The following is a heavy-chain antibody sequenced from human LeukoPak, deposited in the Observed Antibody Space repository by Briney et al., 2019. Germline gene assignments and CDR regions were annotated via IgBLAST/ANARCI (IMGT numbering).Heavy chain of an antibody. D-gene: IGHD4-17*01. V-gene: IGHV4-59*01. CDR1: GGSISSYY. CDR3: ARENYGDLIDY. J-gene: IGHJ4*02. CDR2: IYYSGST. Sequence: ASETLSLTCTVSGGSISSYYWSWIRQPPGKGLEWIGYIYYSGSTNYNPSLKSRVTISVDTSKNQFSLKPSSVTAADTAVYYCARENYGDLIDYWGQGTLVTVSS.